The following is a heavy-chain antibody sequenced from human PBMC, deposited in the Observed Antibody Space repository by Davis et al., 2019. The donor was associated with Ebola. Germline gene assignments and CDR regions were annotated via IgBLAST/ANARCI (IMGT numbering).Heavy chain of an antibody. D-gene: IGHD6-13*01. J-gene: IGHJ6*04. Sequence: GGSLRLSCAASGFTFSSYSMNWVRQAPGKGLEWVSYISSSSSTIYYADSVKGRFTISRDNAKNSLYLQMNSLRDEDTAVYYCASIGGGRIAAAGTPYYYYGMDVWGKGTTVTVSS. CDR1: GFTFSSYS. CDR3: ASIGGGRIAAAGTPYYYYGMDV. CDR2: ISSSSSTI. V-gene: IGHV3-48*02.